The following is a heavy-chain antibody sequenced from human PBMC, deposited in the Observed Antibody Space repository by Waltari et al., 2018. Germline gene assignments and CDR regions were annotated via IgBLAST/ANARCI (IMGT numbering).Heavy chain of an antibody. V-gene: IGHV4-34*01. CDR2: IKNIVTP. J-gene: IGHJ3*02. CDR1: GGSFSGYY. Sequence: QVQLQQWGAGLLKHSETLSLTGAVYGGSFSGYYSSWIPHPPGKGLQWIGEIKNIVTPHANPPLKRRVTISADPPKNPLDLRLSSVIAAATAVYYCARVDGIAGAVDIWRQGTMVTVSS. CDR3: ARVDGIAGAVDI. D-gene: IGHD6-13*01.